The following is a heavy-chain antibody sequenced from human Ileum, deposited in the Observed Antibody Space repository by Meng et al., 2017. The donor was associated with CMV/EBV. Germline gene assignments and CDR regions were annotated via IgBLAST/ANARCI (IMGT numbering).Heavy chain of an antibody. Sequence: QVQLQESGPGLVKPSEALSLTGTVTDGSISYYYWSWIRQSADKGLEWIGRISSSGSINYNPSLESRLTLSVDTSKKQLSLKLSSVTAADTAVYYCARDSQGRDPWYFDLWGPGTLVTVSS. J-gene: IGHJ2*01. V-gene: IGHV4-4*07. CDR3: ARDSQGRDPWYFDL. CDR2: ISSSGSI. CDR1: DGSISYYY.